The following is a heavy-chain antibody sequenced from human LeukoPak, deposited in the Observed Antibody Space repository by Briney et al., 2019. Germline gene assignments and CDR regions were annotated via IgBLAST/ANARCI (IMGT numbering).Heavy chain of an antibody. CDR3: TRGPTKLWIYNVMDV. D-gene: IGHD5-18*01. Sequence: GGALRVSCTPPRFTFGEHAMGWVRQAPGEGLGWGGFIRSKGYGGPTEYAASVKGRFTISRDDSRSIAYLQMNSLKTEDTAVYYCTRGPTKLWIYNVMDVWGQGTTVTVSS. CDR1: RFTFGEHA. V-gene: IGHV3-49*04. CDR2: IRSKGYGGPT. J-gene: IGHJ6*02.